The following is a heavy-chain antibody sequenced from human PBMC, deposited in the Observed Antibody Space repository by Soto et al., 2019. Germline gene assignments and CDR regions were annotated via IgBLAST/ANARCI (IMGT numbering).Heavy chain of an antibody. V-gene: IGHV3-23*01. CDR1: GFTFSSYA. CDR3: AKDLPDIVAYYYGMDV. J-gene: IGHJ6*02. CDR2: ISGSGGST. D-gene: IGHD5-12*01. Sequence: PGGSLRLSCAASGFTFSSYAMSWVRQAPGKGLEWVSAISGSGGSTYYADSVKGRFTISRDNSKNTLYLQMNSLRAEDTAVYYCAKDLPDIVAYYYGMDVWGQGTTVTVSS.